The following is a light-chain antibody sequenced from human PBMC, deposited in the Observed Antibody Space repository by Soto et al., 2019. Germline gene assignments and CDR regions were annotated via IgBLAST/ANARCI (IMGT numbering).Light chain of an antibody. CDR2: DAS. Sequence: IVLAQSPAPLSLSPGERATLSCRASQSVSSYLAWYQQKPGQAPRLLIYDASNRATGIPARFSGSGSGTDFTLTISSLQPEDFATYYCQQSYSTPPTFGQGTRLEIK. J-gene: IGKJ5*01. CDR1: QSVSSY. CDR3: QQSYSTPPT. V-gene: IGKV3-11*01.